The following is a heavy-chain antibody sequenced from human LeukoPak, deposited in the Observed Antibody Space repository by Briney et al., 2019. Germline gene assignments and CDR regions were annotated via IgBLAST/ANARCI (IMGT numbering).Heavy chain of an antibody. CDR1: GFTFSNAW. J-gene: IGHJ6*02. V-gene: IGHV3-15*01. D-gene: IGHD2-15*01. Sequence: GGSLRLSCAASGFTFSNAWMSWVRQAPGKGLEWVGRIKSKTDGGTTDYAAPVKGRFTISRDDSKNTLYLQMNSLKTEDTAVYYCTTAVPNCSGGSCYSNYYYYYGMDVWGQGTTVTVSS. CDR3: TTAVPNCSGGSCYSNYYYYYGMDV. CDR2: IKSKTDGGTT.